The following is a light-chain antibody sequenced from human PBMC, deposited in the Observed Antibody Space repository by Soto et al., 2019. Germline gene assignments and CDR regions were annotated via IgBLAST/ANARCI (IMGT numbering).Light chain of an antibody. V-gene: IGKV1-5*01. CDR3: QLRSNRPMIT. CDR1: PSISSW. Sequence: DVQRTQSPSTLSASVGDRATITCRAGPSISSWLAWYQQTPVRAPKPXXYDASSLESGVPSRFSGRASGADLTLTISSLEPEDFAVYDCQLRSNRPMITFGQGTRLEIK. J-gene: IGKJ5*01. CDR2: DAS.